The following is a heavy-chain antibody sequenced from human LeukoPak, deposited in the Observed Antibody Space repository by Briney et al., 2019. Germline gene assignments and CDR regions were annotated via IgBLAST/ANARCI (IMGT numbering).Heavy chain of an antibody. CDR2: IGGSGAGT. CDR3: AKEPPPAGAFDY. CDR1: GFTFSSYA. Sequence: PGGSLRLSCAAAGFTFSSYAMSWVRQAPGKGLEWVSSIGGSGAGTYYAGSVKGRFTISRDNSKNTLYLQMNSLRAEDTAVYYCAKEPPPAGAFDYWGQGILVTVSS. V-gene: IGHV3-23*01. J-gene: IGHJ4*02. D-gene: IGHD3-10*01.